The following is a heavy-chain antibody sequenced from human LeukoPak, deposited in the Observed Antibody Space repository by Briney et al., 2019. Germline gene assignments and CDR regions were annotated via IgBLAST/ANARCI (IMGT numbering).Heavy chain of an antibody. V-gene: IGHV4-61*08. CDR3: ARGGGYSIPRYGMDV. J-gene: IGHJ6*02. D-gene: IGHD6-13*01. Sequence: SETLSLTCTVSGGSISSGDYYWSWIRQPPGKGLEWIGYIYYSGSTNYNPSLKSRVTISVDTSKNQFSLKLSSVTAADTAVYYCARGGGYSIPRYGMDVWGQGTTVTVSS. CDR1: GGSISSGDYY. CDR2: IYYSGST.